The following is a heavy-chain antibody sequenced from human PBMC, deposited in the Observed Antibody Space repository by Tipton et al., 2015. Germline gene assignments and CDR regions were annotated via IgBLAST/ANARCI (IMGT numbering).Heavy chain of an antibody. CDR2: ISAYSGNT. V-gene: IGHV1-18*01. CDR1: GYTFSSYG. D-gene: IGHD4-23*01. Sequence: QLVQSGAEVKKPGASVKVSCKASGYTFSSYGISWVRQAPGQGLEWMGWISAYSGNTNYAEKFQGRVTMTTDTSTSTAYMDLSSLRPEDTAMYYCAREGRGGNFNWWGQGTLVTVSS. J-gene: IGHJ4*02. CDR3: AREGRGGNFNW.